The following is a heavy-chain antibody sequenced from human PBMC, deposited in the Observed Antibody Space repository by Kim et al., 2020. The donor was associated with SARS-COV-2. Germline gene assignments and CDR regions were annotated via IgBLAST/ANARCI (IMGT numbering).Heavy chain of an antibody. J-gene: IGHJ6*02. Sequence: SQTLSLTCAISGDSVSSNSTAWNWVRQSPSRGLEWLGRTYHRSKWRNEYAGSVRGRLTINPDTSKNQFSLQLNFATPEDTAVYYCARGVYDSFIGYYGKMDVWGQGTTVTVSS. V-gene: IGHV6-1*01. CDR2: TYHRSKWRN. D-gene: IGHD3-3*01. CDR1: GDSVSSNSTA. CDR3: ARGVYDSFIGYYGKMDV.